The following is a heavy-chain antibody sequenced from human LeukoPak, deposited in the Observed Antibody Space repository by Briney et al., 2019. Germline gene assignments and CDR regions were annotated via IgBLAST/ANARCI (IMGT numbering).Heavy chain of an antibody. J-gene: IGHJ6*02. CDR2: ISGGGSAT. Sequence: GGSLRPSCAASGFTFSNYGLSWVRQAPGKGLEWVSAISGGGSATYYADSVKGRFTISRDNSKNTLFLQMNTLRANDTAVYYCAGGAGVYYYGMDVWGQGTSVTVSS. CDR3: AGGAGVYYYGMDV. CDR1: GFTFSNYG. V-gene: IGHV3-23*01.